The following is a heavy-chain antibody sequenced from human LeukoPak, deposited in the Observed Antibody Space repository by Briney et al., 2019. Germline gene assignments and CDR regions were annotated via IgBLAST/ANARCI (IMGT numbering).Heavy chain of an antibody. CDR2: IKQDGSEK. CDR3: ARDQGTAMVTDNWFDP. Sequence: GGSLRLSCAASGFTFSSYWMTWVRQAPGKGLEWVANIKQDGSEKYYVDSVKGRFTISRDNSKNTLYLQMGSLRAEDMAVYYCARDQGTAMVTDNWFDPWGQGTLVTVSS. D-gene: IGHD5-18*01. V-gene: IGHV3-7*01. J-gene: IGHJ5*02. CDR1: GFTFSSYW.